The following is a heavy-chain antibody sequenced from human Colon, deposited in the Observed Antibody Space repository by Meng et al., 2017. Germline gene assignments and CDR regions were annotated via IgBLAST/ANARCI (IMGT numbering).Heavy chain of an antibody. J-gene: IGHJ4*02. CDR1: GDSFNSPDYY. Sequence: VQRQGSGQGLVKPPQTLSLTCTVSGDSFNSPDYYWSWIRQPPEKGLEWIGYIYYSGSTYYNPSLKSRVSISGDTSNKQFSLKLTSVTAADTAVYYCARSPYSGSALPFFDYWGQGSLVTVSS. CDR3: ARSPYSGSALPFFDY. D-gene: IGHD1-26*01. V-gene: IGHV4-30-4*01. CDR2: IYYSGST.